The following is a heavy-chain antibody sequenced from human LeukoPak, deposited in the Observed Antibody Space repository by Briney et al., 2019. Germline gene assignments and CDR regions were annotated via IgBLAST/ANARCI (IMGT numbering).Heavy chain of an antibody. V-gene: IGHV4-59*01. CDR1: AGSISSYY. D-gene: IGHD5-12*01. CDR2: IYYSGST. CDR3: ARVGGYDYEYYFDY. Sequence: SETLSLTCTVSAGSISSYYWSWIRQPPGKGLEWIGYIYYSGSTNYNPSLKSRVTISVDTSKNQFSLKLSSVTAADTAVYYCARVGGYDYEYYFDYWGQGTLVTVSS. J-gene: IGHJ4*02.